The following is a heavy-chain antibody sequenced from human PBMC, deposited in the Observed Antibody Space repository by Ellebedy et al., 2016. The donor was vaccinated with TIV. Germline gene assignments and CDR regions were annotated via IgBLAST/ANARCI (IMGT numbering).Heavy chain of an antibody. V-gene: IGHV3-43*01. Sequence: GGSLRLSCAASGFTFDDYTMHWVRQAPGKGLEWVSLISWDGGSTYYADSVKGRFTISRDNSKNSLYLQMNSLRTEDTALYYCAKDIFSGTFGEDAFDIWGQGTMVTVSS. CDR3: AKDIFSGTFGEDAFDI. D-gene: IGHD3-10*01. CDR2: ISWDGGST. J-gene: IGHJ3*02. CDR1: GFTFDDYT.